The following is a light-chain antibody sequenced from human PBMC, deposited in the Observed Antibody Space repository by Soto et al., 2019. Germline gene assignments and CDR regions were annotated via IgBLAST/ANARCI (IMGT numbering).Light chain of an antibody. CDR2: EVS. J-gene: IGLJ2*01. V-gene: IGLV2-14*01. CDR3: SSYTISNTLV. Sequence: QSALTQPASVSGSPGQSITISCTGTSSDVGGYVYVSWYQQHPGKVPKLMIFEVSNRPSGVSNRFSGSKSGSTASLSISGLQAEDEADYYCSSYTISNTLVFGGGTKLTVL. CDR1: SSDVGGYVY.